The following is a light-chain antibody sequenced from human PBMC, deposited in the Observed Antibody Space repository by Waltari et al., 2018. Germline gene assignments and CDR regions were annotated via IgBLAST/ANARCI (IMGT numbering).Light chain of an antibody. J-gene: IGLJ7*01. CDR3: GTWDSSLSGAV. Sequence: QSVLTQPPSVSAAPGQRVTISCSGGSSNIGNNYVSWYIQFPGTAPKLLIYENTGRPSGIPGRFSGSKSGTSATLDITGLQAGDEADYYCGTWDSSLSGAVFGGGTHLTVL. V-gene: IGLV1-51*02. CDR2: ENT. CDR1: SSNIGNNY.